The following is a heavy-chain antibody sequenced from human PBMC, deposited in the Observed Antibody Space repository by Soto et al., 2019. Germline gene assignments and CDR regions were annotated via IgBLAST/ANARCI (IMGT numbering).Heavy chain of an antibody. CDR1: GGSIISYY. Sequence: SETLSLTCTVSGGSIISYYWSWIRQPPWKGLEWIGYIYYSGSTNYNPSLKSRVTISVDTSKNQFSLKLSSVTAADTAVYYCARDRGYDFWSGYHPFYYYYYGMDVWGQGTTVT. CDR3: ARDRGYDFWSGYHPFYYYYYGMDV. V-gene: IGHV4-59*01. D-gene: IGHD3-3*01. CDR2: IYYSGST. J-gene: IGHJ6*02.